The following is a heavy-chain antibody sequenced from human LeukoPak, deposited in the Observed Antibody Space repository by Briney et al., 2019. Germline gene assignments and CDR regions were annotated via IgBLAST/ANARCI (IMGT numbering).Heavy chain of an antibody. J-gene: IGHJ4*02. Sequence: GGSLRLSCAASGFTFSRLWMAWVRQARGKGLEWLANINQDGGQRNYVDSVKGRFTISRDNAKNSLYLQMNSLTPEDTALYYCARDPYSDDPYGGYWGQGTLVTVSP. CDR2: INQDGGQR. V-gene: IGHV3-7*04. D-gene: IGHD1-26*01. CDR1: GFTFSRLW. CDR3: ARDPYSDDPYGGY.